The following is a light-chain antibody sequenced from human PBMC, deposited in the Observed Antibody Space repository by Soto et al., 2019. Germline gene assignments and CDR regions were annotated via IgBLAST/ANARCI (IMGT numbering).Light chain of an antibody. CDR1: SSVVGGYNY. Sequence: QSVLTQPASVSGSPGQSITISCTGTSSVVGGYNYVSWYQQHPGKAPKLMIYDVSNRPSGVSNRFSGSKSGNTASLTISGLQAEDEADYYCSSYTSSSPYVFGTGTKATVL. CDR2: DVS. V-gene: IGLV2-14*01. J-gene: IGLJ1*01. CDR3: SSYTSSSPYV.